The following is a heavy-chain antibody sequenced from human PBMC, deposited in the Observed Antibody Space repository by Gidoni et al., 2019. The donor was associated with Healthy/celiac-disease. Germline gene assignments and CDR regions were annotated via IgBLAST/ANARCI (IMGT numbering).Heavy chain of an antibody. D-gene: IGHD3-9*01. V-gene: IGHV1-24*01. CDR2: FDPEDGET. Sequence: QVQLVQSGAEVKKPGASVKVSCQVSGYTLTDLSMHWVRQAPGKGLEWMGGFDPEDGETIYAQKFQGRVTMTEDTSTDTAYMERSSLRSEDTAVYYCATPGDVLRYFDWSTWGQGTLVTVSS. J-gene: IGHJ4*02. CDR3: ATPGDVLRYFDWST. CDR1: GYTLTDLS.